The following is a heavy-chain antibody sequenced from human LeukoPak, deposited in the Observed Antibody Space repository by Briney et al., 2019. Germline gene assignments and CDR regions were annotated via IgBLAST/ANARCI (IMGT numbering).Heavy chain of an antibody. D-gene: IGHD6-13*01. J-gene: IGHJ4*02. V-gene: IGHV4-30-4*08. CDR3: ASLGIAAAGTGGYFDY. CDR2: IYYSGST. CDR1: GGSISSGSYY. Sequence: SQTLSLTCTVSGGSISSGSYYWSWIRQRPEKGLEWIGYIYYSGSTNYNPSLKSRVTISVDTSKNQFSLKLSSVTAADTAVYYCASLGIAAAGTGGYFDYWGQGTLVTVSS.